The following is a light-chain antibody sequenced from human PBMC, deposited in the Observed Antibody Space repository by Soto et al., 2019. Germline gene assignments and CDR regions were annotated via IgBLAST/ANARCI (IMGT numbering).Light chain of an antibody. V-gene: IGKV3-20*01. CDR2: GAS. CDR1: QSVRNSY. J-gene: IGKJ3*01. CDR3: QQYGSPPLT. Sequence: EIVLTQSPDTLSLSPGERPTLSCRASQSVRNSYLAWYQQKPGQAPRLLIYGASGRATGIPDRFSGGESGTDFTLTISRLEPEDFAVYYCQQYGSPPLTFGPGTKVDI.